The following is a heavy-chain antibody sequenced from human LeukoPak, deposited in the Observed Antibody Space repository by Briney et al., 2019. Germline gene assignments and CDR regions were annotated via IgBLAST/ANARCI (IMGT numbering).Heavy chain of an antibody. J-gene: IGHJ4*02. D-gene: IGHD3-10*01. CDR2: INHSGST. V-gene: IGHV4-34*01. CDR3: ARGVWFGEPSFGY. Sequence: SETLSLTCAVYGGSFSGYYWSWIRQPPGKGLEWIGEINHSGSTNYNPSLKSRVTISVDTSKNQFSLKLSSVTAADTAVYYCARGVWFGEPSFGYWGQGTLVTVSS. CDR1: GGSFSGYY.